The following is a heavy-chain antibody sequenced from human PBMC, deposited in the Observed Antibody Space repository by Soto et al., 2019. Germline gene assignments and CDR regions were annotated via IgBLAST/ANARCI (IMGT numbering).Heavy chain of an antibody. V-gene: IGHV3-7*01. Sequence: EVQLVESGGGLVQPGGSLRLSCAASGFTFSSYWMSWVRQAPGKGLEWVANIKQDGSEKYYVDSVKGRFTISRDNAKNSLYRPMNGLRAEDTAVYYCARPGYCSGGSCYSKSGVDVWGQGTTVTVSS. CDR2: IKQDGSEK. CDR3: ARPGYCSGGSCYSKSGVDV. J-gene: IGHJ6*02. CDR1: GFTFSSYW. D-gene: IGHD2-15*01.